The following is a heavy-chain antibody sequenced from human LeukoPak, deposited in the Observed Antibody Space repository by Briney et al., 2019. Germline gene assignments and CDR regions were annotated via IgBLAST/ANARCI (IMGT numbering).Heavy chain of an antibody. CDR2: IYYSGST. V-gene: IGHV4-59*08. CDR3: ARLADLDYGEPFDY. J-gene: IGHJ4*02. Sequence: SETLSLTCTVSGGSISSYYWSWIRQPPGKGLEWIGYIYYSGSTNYNPSLKSRVTISVDTSKNQFSLKLSSVTAADTAVYYCARLADLDYGEPFDYWGQGTLVTVSS. D-gene: IGHD4-17*01. CDR1: GGSISSYY.